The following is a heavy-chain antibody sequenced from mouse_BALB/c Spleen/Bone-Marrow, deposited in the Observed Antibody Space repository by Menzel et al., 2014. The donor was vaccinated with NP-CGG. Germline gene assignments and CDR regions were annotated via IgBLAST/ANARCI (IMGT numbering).Heavy chain of an antibody. V-gene: IGHV5-17*02. CDR2: ISSGSNTI. D-gene: IGHD2-4*01. CDR1: GFTFSSFG. J-gene: IGHJ3*01. CDR3: ARRGTMITAGPFAY. Sequence: EVKVVESGGGLVQPGGSRKLSCAASGFTFSSFGMHWIRRAPEKGLEWVAYISSGSNTIYYEDTVKGRFTISRDNPKNTLFLQMTSLRSEDTAMYYCARRGTMITAGPFAYWGQGTLVTVSA.